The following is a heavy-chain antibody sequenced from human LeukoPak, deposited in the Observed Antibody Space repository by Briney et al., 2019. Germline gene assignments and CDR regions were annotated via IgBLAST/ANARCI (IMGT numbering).Heavy chain of an antibody. J-gene: IGHJ4*01. Sequence: PGRSLRLSCAASGFTFSSYSMHWVRQAPGKGLEWVAVISYDGSKKYYADSVKGRFAISRDNSKNTLYLQMNSLRVEDTAVYYCARFVVVTAGDYWGQGTLVTVSS. CDR1: GFTFSSYS. CDR3: ARFVVVTAGDY. D-gene: IGHD2-21*02. V-gene: IGHV3-30*03. CDR2: ISYDGSKK.